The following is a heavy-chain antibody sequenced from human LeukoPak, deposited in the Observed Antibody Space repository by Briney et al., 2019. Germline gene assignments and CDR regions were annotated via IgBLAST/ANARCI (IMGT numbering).Heavy chain of an antibody. CDR2: INHSGST. J-gene: IGHJ4*02. V-gene: IGHV4-34*01. Sequence: SETLSLTCAVYGGSFSGYYRSWIRQPPGKGLEWIGEINHSGSTNYNPSLKSRVTISVDTSKNQFSLKLSSVTAADTAVYYCARHDLFSSSSCRRGCPYVDWGQGTLVTVSS. CDR1: GGSFSGYY. CDR3: ARHDLFSSSSCRRGCPYVD. D-gene: IGHD6-13*01.